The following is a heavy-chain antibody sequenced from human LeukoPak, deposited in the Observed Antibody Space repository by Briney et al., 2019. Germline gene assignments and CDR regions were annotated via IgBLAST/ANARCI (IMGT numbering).Heavy chain of an antibody. CDR2: ISGSGGST. V-gene: IGHV3-23*01. CDR3: AKDRRYCSSTSCYNLDY. CDR1: GFTFSSYG. Sequence: GGTLRLSCAASGFTFSSYGMSWVRQAPGKGLEWVSAISGSGGSTYYADSVKGRFTISRDNSKNTLYLQMNSLRAEDTAVYYCAKDRRYCSSTSCYNLDYWGQGTLVTVSS. J-gene: IGHJ4*02. D-gene: IGHD2-2*02.